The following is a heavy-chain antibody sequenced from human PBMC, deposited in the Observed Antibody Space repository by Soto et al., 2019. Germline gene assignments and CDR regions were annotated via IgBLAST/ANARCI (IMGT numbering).Heavy chain of an antibody. V-gene: IGHV3-9*01. CDR2: ISWNSGSI. D-gene: IGHD3-10*01. CDR3: AKDIGELLWFGESYFDY. Sequence: SGGSLRLSCAASGFTFDDYAMHWVRQAPGKGLEWVPGISWNSGSIGYADSVKGRFTISRDNAKNSLYLQMNSLRAEDTALYYCAKDIGELLWFGESYFDYWGQGTLVTVSS. CDR1: GFTFDDYA. J-gene: IGHJ4*02.